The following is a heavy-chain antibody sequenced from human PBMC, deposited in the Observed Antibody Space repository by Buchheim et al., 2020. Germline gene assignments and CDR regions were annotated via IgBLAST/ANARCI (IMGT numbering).Heavy chain of an antibody. Sequence: QVQLQESGPGLVKPSQTLSLTCTVSGGSISSPTHYWTWIRQLPGKGLEWMGYIYYSGTTYYSPSLKSRVTMSVDKSKNQFSLRLDSVTAADTAVYYCARDYSGTWDWGQGTL. CDR3: ARDYSGTWD. V-gene: IGHV4-31*03. CDR1: GGSISSPTHY. J-gene: IGHJ4*02. D-gene: IGHD6-13*01. CDR2: IYYSGTT.